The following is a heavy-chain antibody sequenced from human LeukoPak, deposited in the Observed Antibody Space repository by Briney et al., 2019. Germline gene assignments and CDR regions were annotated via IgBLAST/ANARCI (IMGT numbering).Heavy chain of an antibody. J-gene: IGHJ4*02. D-gene: IGHD3-22*01. CDR3: AVRPYYDSSGDFRY. V-gene: IGHV4-59*08. CDR2: IYYSGST. Sequence: PSETLSLTCTVSGGXIFNYYCSWIRQPPGKGLEWIGYIYYSGSTNYNPSLKTRVTISVDTSKKSFSLRLSSVTAADTAVYYCAVRPYYDSSGDFRYWGQGTLVTVSS. CDR1: GGXIFNYY.